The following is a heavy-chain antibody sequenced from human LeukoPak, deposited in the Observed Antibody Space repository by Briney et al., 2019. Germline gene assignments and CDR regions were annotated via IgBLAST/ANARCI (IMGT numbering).Heavy chain of an antibody. D-gene: IGHD6-6*01. CDR2: IYVSATT. J-gene: IGHJ4*02. CDR3: ARSRPNSSWSYYFDY. CDR1: GGSISSYY. Sequence: SETLSLTCTVSGGSISSYYWSWIRQPAGKGLEWIGRIYVSATTNYNPSLKSRVTLSVDTSKDQFSLKLSSVTAADTAVYYCARSRPNSSWSYYFDYWGQGTLVTVSS. V-gene: IGHV4-4*07.